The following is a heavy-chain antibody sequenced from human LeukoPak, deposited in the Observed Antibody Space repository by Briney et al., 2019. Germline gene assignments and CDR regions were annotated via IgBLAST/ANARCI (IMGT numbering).Heavy chain of an antibody. Sequence: GRSLRLSCAASGFTFSSYAMHWARQAPGKGLEWVAVISYDGSNKYYADSVKGRFTISRDNSKNTLYLQMNSLRAEDTAVYYCARGRFRSSGWYSWEDYYYGMDVWGQGTTVTVSS. CDR2: ISYDGSNK. CDR1: GFTFSSYA. J-gene: IGHJ6*02. CDR3: ARGRFRSSGWYSWEDYYYGMDV. D-gene: IGHD6-19*01. V-gene: IGHV3-30-3*01.